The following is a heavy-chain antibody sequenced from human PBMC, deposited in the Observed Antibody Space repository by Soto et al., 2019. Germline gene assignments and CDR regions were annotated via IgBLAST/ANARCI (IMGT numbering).Heavy chain of an antibody. CDR1: GYSFTNYW. Sequence: PGESLKISCKDSGYSFTNYWISWVRQMPGKGLEWMGGIDPSDSYTKYSPSFQGHITISADKSISTTYLQWSSLKASDTAIYYCASQVRYSWSMDVWGQGTTVTVSS. V-gene: IGHV5-10-1*01. D-gene: IGHD1-1*01. J-gene: IGHJ6*02. CDR2: IDPSDSYT. CDR3: ASQVRYSWSMDV.